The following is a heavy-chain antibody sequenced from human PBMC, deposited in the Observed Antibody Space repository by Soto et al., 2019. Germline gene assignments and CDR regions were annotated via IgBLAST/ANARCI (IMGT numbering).Heavy chain of an antibody. Sequence: ASVKVSCKASGYTFTSYDINWVRQATGQGLEWMGWMNPNSGNTGYAQKFQGRVTITADKSTSTAYMELSSLRSEDTAVYYCARETPYGSGSYSWFDPWGQGTLVTVSS. CDR2: MNPNSGNT. D-gene: IGHD3-10*01. V-gene: IGHV1-8*01. CDR1: GYTFTSYD. J-gene: IGHJ5*02. CDR3: ARETPYGSGSYSWFDP.